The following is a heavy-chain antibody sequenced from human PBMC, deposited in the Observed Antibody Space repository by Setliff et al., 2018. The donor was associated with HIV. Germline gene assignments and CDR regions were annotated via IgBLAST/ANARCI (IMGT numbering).Heavy chain of an antibody. CDR2: IIPVFGPP. Sequence: GASVKVSCKTTGGTFNIFSITWVRQAPGQGLEWMGGIIPVFGPPNYAEKFQRRLTITADESTNTAYMELSSLRSEDTAVYYCARGDYGSGSYYPYYFYYGMDVWGKGTTVTVSS. J-gene: IGHJ6*04. D-gene: IGHD3-10*01. CDR3: ARGDYGSGSYYPYYFYYGMDV. V-gene: IGHV1-69*13. CDR1: GGTFNIFS.